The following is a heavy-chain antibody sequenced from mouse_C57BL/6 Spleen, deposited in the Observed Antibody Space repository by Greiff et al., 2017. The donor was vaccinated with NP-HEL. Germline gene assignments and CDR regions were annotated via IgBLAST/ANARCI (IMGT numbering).Heavy chain of an antibody. Sequence: EVQLQQSGAELVKPGASVKLSCTASGFNIKDYYMHWVKQRTEQGLAWIGRIDPEDGETKYAPKFQGKATITADTSSNTAYLQLSSLTSEDTAVYYCARREDYYDYDGFYYAMDYWGQGTSGTVSS. CDR1: GFNIKDYY. CDR3: ARREDYYDYDGFYYAMDY. CDR2: IDPEDGET. V-gene: IGHV14-2*01. J-gene: IGHJ4*01. D-gene: IGHD2-4*01.